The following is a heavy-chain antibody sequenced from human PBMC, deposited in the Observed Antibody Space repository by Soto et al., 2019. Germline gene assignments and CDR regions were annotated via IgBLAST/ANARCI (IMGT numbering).Heavy chain of an antibody. CDR1: GGSITRNNHY. J-gene: IGHJ4*02. Sequence: QLQLQESGPGLVKPSETLSLTCIVSGGSITRNNHYWGWIRQSPGKGLEWIGSILYSGSTNYNPFFKSRVTLSVETSKNQFSLKMSSVTAADTALYYCARLGSSGWYQGSYFDYWGQGTLVTVSS. CDR2: ILYSGST. D-gene: IGHD6-19*01. CDR3: ARLGSSGWYQGSYFDY. V-gene: IGHV4-39*01.